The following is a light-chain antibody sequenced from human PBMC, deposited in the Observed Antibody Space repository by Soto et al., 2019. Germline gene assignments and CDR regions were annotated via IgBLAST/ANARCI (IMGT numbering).Light chain of an antibody. J-gene: IGKJ1*01. CDR1: QTMSSW. CDR3: QHYNSSSEA. CDR2: KAS. Sequence: DKQMKKSPSALSVYVGDRVTITCRASQTMSSWLAWYKQKPGKAPKILIYKASTLKSGVLSRFSGSGSGTEFTLTISSLQPDDFAAYYCQHYNSSSEAFGQGTQVDIK. V-gene: IGKV1-5*03.